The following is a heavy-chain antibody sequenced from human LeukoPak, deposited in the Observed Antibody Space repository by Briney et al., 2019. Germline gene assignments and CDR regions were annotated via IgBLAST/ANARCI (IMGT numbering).Heavy chain of an antibody. Sequence: RGSLRLSCAASGFTFDDYAMHWVRQAPGKRLEWVSSISSSSYIYYADSVKGRFTISRDNAKNSLYLQMNSLRAEDTAVYYCARAKVLAVAGSRGFDYWGQGTLVTVSS. CDR1: GFTFDDYA. CDR3: ARAKVLAVAGSRGFDY. J-gene: IGHJ4*02. CDR2: ISSSSYI. D-gene: IGHD6-19*01. V-gene: IGHV3-69-1*01.